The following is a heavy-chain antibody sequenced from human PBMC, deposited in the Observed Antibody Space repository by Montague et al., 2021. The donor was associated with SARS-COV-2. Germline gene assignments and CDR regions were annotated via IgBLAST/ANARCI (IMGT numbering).Heavy chain of an antibody. V-gene: IGHV3-30*04. D-gene: IGHD1-26*01. CDR2: ISYDGRNK. CDR1: GFTFSSYA. CDR3: ARVGSGSYYGYFDY. Sequence: SLRLSCAASGFTFSSYAMHWVRQAPGKGLEWVAVISYDGRNKYYADSVKGRFTISRDNSKNTLYLQMNSLRAEDTAVYYCARVGSGSYYGYFDYWGQGTLVTVSS. J-gene: IGHJ4*02.